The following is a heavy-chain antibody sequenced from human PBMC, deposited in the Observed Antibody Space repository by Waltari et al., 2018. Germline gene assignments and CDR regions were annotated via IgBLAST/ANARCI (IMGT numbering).Heavy chain of an antibody. Sequence: VQLIQSGAEVKKPGASVRLSCKVSGHSLTQLSIPRVRQPPGKGLEWMGGFDPERRDTTYAQRFQGRVTMTEDTSTDTAYMELRSLTSDDTAVFYCATDWGYCSDDSCYVGERGDYWGQGTLVTVSS. CDR2: FDPERRDT. J-gene: IGHJ4*02. D-gene: IGHD2-15*01. CDR1: GHSLTQLS. V-gene: IGHV1-24*01. CDR3: ATDWGYCSDDSCYVGERGDY.